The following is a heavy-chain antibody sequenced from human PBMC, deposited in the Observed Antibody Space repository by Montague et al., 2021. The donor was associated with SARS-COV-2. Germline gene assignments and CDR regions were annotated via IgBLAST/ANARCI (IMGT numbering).Heavy chain of an antibody. CDR1: GGSISGYY. V-gene: IGHV4-59*08. CDR3: ARLEAGDCSGGSCYSSWFDP. D-gene: IGHD2-15*01. CDR2: IYYSGST. Sequence: SETLSLTCTVYGGSISGYYWSWIRQPPGKGLEWIGYIYYSGSTNYNPSLKSRVTISVGTSKNQFSLKLSSVTAADTAVYYCARLEAGDCSGGSCYSSWFDPWGQGTLVTVSS. J-gene: IGHJ5*02.